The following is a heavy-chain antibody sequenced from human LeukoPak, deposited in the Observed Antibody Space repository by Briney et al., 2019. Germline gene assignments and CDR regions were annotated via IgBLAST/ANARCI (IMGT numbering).Heavy chain of an antibody. CDR2: ISGSGGST. CDR3: AKVGSSGWIDY. Sequence: GGSLRLSCAASGFTFSSYAMSWVLQAPGKGLQWVSAISGSGGSTYYADSVKGRFTISRDNSKNTLYLQMNSLRAEDTAVYYCAKVGSSGWIDYWGQGTLVTVSS. CDR1: GFTFSSYA. V-gene: IGHV3-23*01. D-gene: IGHD6-19*01. J-gene: IGHJ4*02.